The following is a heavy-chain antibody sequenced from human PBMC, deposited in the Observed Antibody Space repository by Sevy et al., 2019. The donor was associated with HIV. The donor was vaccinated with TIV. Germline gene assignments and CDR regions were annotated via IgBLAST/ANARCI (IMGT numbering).Heavy chain of an antibody. V-gene: IGHV1-2*06. CDR2: INPNIGGT. J-gene: IGHJ4*02. CDR1: GYFFTGYY. D-gene: IGHD6-19*01. CDR3: ARGGGYSSGWWTFDY. Sequence: ASVKVSCKASGYFFTGYYLHWVRQTPGQGLEWMGRINPNIGGTNYAQNFQGRVTMTRDTSISTAYMELSRLRSDDTAVYYCARGGGYSSGWWTFDYWGQGTLVTVSS.